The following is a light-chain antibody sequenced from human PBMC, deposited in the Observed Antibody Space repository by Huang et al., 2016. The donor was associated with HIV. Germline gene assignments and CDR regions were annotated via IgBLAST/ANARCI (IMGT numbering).Light chain of an antibody. Sequence: DIQMTQSPSSLSASVGDRVTITCRASRSINTYLNWFQQKPGKAPKVLISAASTLQSGVPSRFSGGGSGTHFTLTITSLQPEDFATYYCQQTYTGVTFGQGTKVEIK. J-gene: IGKJ1*01. CDR2: AAS. CDR3: QQTYTGVT. V-gene: IGKV1-39*01. CDR1: RSINTY.